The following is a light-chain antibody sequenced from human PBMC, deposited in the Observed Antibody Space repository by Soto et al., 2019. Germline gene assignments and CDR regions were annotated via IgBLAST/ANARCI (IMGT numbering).Light chain of an antibody. J-gene: IGLJ2*01. Sequence: SYELTQPPSVSVATGQTARITCGGTNIGSKSVHWYQQKPGQAPVLVVYDDRDRPSGIPERFSGSNSGNTATLTISRVEAGDEADYYCQVWDSSSDHVVFGGGTKLTVL. CDR2: DDR. CDR3: QVWDSSSDHVV. CDR1: NIGSKS. V-gene: IGLV3-21*02.